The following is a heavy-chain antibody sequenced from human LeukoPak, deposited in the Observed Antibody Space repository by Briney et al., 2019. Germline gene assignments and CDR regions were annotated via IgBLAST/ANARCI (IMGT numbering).Heavy chain of an antibody. CDR1: GLMFSRSD. CDR2: IWHDRSDTYGSNK. V-gene: IGHV3-33*06. J-gene: IGHJ5*02. D-gene: IGHD2-21*02. Sequence: GGSLRLSCAESGLMFSRSDIHWVRQAPGKGLEWVAVIWHDRSDTYGSNKYYADSVKGRFTISRDNSKNTVYLQMNSLRVEDTAVYYCAKDGNCGGDCYGWFDPWGQGALVTVSS. CDR3: AKDGNCGGDCYGWFDP.